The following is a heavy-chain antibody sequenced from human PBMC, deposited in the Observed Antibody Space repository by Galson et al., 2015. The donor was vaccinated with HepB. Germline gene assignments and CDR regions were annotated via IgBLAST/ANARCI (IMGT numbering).Heavy chain of an antibody. CDR2: ISAYNGNT. J-gene: IGHJ6*03. V-gene: IGHV1-18*01. CDR3: ARIDYYYYYMDV. CDR1: GYTFTSYV. Sequence: SVKVSCKASGYTFTSYVISWVRQAPGQGLEWMGWISAYNGNTNYAQKLQGRVTMTTDTSTSTAYMELRCLRSDDTAVYYCARIDYYYYYMDVWGKGTTVTVSS.